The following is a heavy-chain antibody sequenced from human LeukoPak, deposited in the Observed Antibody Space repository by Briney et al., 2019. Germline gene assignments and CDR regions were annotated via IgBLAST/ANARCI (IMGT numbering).Heavy chain of an antibody. CDR3: ARAGVAVAGFDY. CDR1: GFTFSSYS. J-gene: IGHJ4*02. D-gene: IGHD6-19*01. Sequence: GGSLRLSCAASGFTFSSYSMNRVRQAPGKGLEWVSSISSSSSYIYYADSVKGRFTISRDNAKNSLYLQMNSLRAEDTAVYYCARAGVAVAGFDYWGQGTLVTVSS. V-gene: IGHV3-21*01. CDR2: ISSSSSYI.